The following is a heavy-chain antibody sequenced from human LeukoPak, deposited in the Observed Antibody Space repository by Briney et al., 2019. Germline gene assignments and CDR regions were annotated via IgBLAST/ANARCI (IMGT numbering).Heavy chain of an antibody. CDR2: ISGSGGST. J-gene: IGHJ4*02. D-gene: IGHD6-19*01. CDR1: GFTFSSYA. V-gene: IGHV3-23*01. CDR3: AKAGSGWYGYFDF. Sequence: GGSLRLSCAASGFTFSSYAMTWVRQAPGKGLEWVSGISGSGGSTYYADSVKGRFTSSRDNSKNTLFLQMNSLRAEDTAVYYCAKAGSGWYGYFDFWGQGTLVTVSS.